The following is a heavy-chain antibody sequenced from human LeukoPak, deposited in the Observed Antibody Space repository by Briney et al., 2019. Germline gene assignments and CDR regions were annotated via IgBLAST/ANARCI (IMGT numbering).Heavy chain of an antibody. J-gene: IGHJ6*02. Sequence: SETLSLTCTVSGGSISSYYWSWIRQPPGKGLEWIWYIYYSGSTNYNPSLKSRVTISVDTSKNQFSLKLSSVTAADTAVYYCARDSGTAMVTGYYVMDVWGQGTTVTVSS. D-gene: IGHD5-18*01. CDR3: ARDSGTAMVTGYYVMDV. CDR1: GGSISSYY. CDR2: IYYSGST. V-gene: IGHV4-59*12.